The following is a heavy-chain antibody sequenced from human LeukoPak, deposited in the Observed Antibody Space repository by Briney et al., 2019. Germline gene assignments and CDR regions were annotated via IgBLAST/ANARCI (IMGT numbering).Heavy chain of an antibody. Sequence: SETLSLTCTVSGGSISTSSYYWGWIRQPPGKGLECIGNIYYGGSTYYNPSLKSRVTISVDTFKNQFSLKLSSVAAADTAVYYCARGRGYDFWSGYYYYYYMDVWGKGTTVTVSS. CDR1: GGSISTSSYY. CDR3: ARGRGYDFWSGYYYYYYMDV. J-gene: IGHJ6*03. D-gene: IGHD3-3*01. CDR2: IYYGGST. V-gene: IGHV4-39*07.